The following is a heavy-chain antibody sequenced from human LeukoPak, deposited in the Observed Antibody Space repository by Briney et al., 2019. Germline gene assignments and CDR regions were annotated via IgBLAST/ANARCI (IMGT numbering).Heavy chain of an antibody. CDR3: ARGVAVTTSDY. Sequence: PSETLSLTCTVSGGSISSYYWSWTRQPPGKGLEWIGYIYYSGSTNYNPSLKSRVTISVDTSKNQFSLKLSSVTAADTAVYYCARGVAVTTSDYWGQGTLVTVSS. J-gene: IGHJ4*02. D-gene: IGHD4-17*01. V-gene: IGHV4-59*01. CDR1: GGSISSYY. CDR2: IYYSGST.